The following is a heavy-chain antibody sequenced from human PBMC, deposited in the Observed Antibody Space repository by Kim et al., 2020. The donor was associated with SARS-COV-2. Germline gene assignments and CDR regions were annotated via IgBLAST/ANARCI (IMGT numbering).Heavy chain of an antibody. J-gene: IGHJ4*02. D-gene: IGHD2-21*01. CDR3: SKVLGGIAMSNYDD. CDR1: GFPFSNYA. CDR2: IGGNGFST. Sequence: GGSLRLSCAAAGFPFSNYAMAWVRQAPGKGPEWVSAIGGNGFSTYYADSVKGRFTISRDNSKNTLFLQMNSLRADDTALYYCSKVLGGIAMSNYDDWGQG. V-gene: IGHV3-23*01.